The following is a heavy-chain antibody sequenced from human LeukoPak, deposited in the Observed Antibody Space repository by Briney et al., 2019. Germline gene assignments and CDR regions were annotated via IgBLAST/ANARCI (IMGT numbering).Heavy chain of an antibody. Sequence: PSETLSLTCTVSGGSISSGGYYWSWIRQHPGKGLEWIGYIYYSGSTYYSPSLKSRVTISVDTSKNQFSLKLSSVTAADTAVYYCARAEDPTRAFDIWGQGTTVTVSS. V-gene: IGHV4-31*03. CDR3: ARAEDPTRAFDI. CDR1: GGSISSGGYY. J-gene: IGHJ3*02. CDR2: IYYSGST.